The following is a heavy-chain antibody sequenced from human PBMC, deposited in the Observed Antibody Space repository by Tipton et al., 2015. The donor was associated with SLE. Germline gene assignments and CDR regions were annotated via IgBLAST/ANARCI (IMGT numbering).Heavy chain of an antibody. Sequence: SLRLSCAASGFTFSSYAMHWVRQAPGKGLEWVSFMSSSGNTIYYADSVKGRFTISRDSAKNSLFLQMNSLRAEDTAVYYCARDRGYCSGGTCYSLSGWFDPWGQGTLVTVSS. V-gene: IGHV3-48*03. J-gene: IGHJ5*02. CDR3: ARDRGYCSGGTCYSLSGWFDP. D-gene: IGHD2-15*01. CDR2: MSSSGNTI. CDR1: GFTFSSYA.